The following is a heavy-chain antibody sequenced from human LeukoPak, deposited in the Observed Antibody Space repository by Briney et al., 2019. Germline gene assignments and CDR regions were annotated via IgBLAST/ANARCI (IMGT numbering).Heavy chain of an antibody. D-gene: IGHD2-21*02. Sequence: GGSLRLSCAAPGFTFSAYALHWVRQAPGKGLEWRAVIESDETFIHYAESVKGRFTISRDTSKNTLYLQLNSLRPEDTATYYCAREKSNGDCKFDYWGQGTLVTVSA. CDR1: GFTFSAYA. V-gene: IGHV3-30-3*01. J-gene: IGHJ4*02. CDR3: AREKSNGDCKFDY. CDR2: IESDETFI.